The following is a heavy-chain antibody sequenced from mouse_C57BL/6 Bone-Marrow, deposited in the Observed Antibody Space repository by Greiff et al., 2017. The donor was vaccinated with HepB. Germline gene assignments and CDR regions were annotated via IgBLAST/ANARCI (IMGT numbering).Heavy chain of an antibody. CDR2: ISNGGGST. Sequence: EVQLVESGGGLVQPGGSLKLSCAASGFTFSDYYMYWVRQTPEKRLEWVAYISNGGGSTYYPDTVKGRFTISRDNAKNTLYLQKSRLKSEDTAMYYCARTYYDYDGFAYWGQGTLVTVSA. CDR1: GFTFSDYY. V-gene: IGHV5-12*01. D-gene: IGHD2-4*01. CDR3: ARTYYDYDGFAY. J-gene: IGHJ3*01.